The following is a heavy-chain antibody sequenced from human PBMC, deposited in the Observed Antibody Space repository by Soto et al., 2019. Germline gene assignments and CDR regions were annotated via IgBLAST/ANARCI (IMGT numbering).Heavy chain of an antibody. J-gene: IGHJ6*02. V-gene: IGHV1-46*01. Sequence: QVQLVQSGAEVKKPGASVKVSCKASGYTFTSYYMHWVRQAPGQGLEWMGIINPSGGSTSYAQKFQGRVTMTRDTYTSTVYMELSRLRSEDTAVYYCARDRAVVVTAATTFYYYYGMDVWGQGTTVTVSS. CDR3: ARDRAVVVTAATTFYYYYGMDV. CDR1: GYTFTSYY. CDR2: INPSGGST. D-gene: IGHD2-2*01.